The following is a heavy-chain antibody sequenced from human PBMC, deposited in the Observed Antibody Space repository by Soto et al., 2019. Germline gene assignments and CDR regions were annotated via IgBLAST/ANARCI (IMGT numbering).Heavy chain of an antibody. CDR1: GFTFSSYE. CDR3: ARAGVTLCGLVFDFSVRDV. J-gene: IGHJ6*04. CDR2: ISTRGRTK. V-gene: IGHV3-48*03. D-gene: IGHD3-3*01. Sequence: GGSLRLSCAASGFTFSSYEMNWVRQAPGKGLEWVSYISTRGRTKYYADSVNGRFTISRDDAENSLYLQLNSLRVEDTAVYYWARAGVTLCGLVFDFSVRDVGGESTTVTVPT.